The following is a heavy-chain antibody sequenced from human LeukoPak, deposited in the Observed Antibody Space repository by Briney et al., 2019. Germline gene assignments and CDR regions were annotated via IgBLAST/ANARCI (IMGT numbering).Heavy chain of an antibody. CDR3: ARGRDVVVVPAADFDY. V-gene: IGHV6-1*01. D-gene: IGHD2-2*01. CDR1: GDSVSRDNVA. Sequence: SQTLSLTCAISGDSVSRDNVAWNWIRQSPSRGLEWLGRTYYRSNWYNEYAVSVGSRITINPDTPKNQFSLQLNSVTPEDTAVYYCARGRDVVVVPAADFDYWGQGILVTVSS. CDR2: TYYRSNWYN. J-gene: IGHJ4*02.